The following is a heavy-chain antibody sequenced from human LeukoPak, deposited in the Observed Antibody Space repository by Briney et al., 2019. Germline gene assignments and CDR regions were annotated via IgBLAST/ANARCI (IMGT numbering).Heavy chain of an antibody. V-gene: IGHV3-23*01. CDR1: GFTFSSYA. Sequence: GGSLRLSCAASGFTFSSYAMIWVRQAPGEGLEWVSAISVSGEYTYYAASVKGRFTISRDNSKNTLYLQMLSLRAEDTAVYYCAKGSPYYYGSGKDNWFDPWGQGTLVTVSS. J-gene: IGHJ5*02. CDR3: AKGSPYYYGSGKDNWFDP. CDR2: ISVSGEYT. D-gene: IGHD3-10*01.